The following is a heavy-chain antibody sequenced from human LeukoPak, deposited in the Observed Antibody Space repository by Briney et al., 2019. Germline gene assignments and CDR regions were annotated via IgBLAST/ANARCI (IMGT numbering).Heavy chain of an antibody. CDR3: GRQGYTASHYFLDF. V-gene: IGHV4-4*07. J-gene: IGHJ4*02. CDR1: SGSINSYF. CDR2: IYTTGRT. D-gene: IGHD1-26*01. Sequence: PSETLSLTCTVSSGSINSYFWGWVRQPPGKGLEWIGRIYTTGRTHCNPSLKSRVTMSVDTSTNQFSLNLRSMTAADTAVYYCGRQGYTASHYFLDFWSLGTLVAVS.